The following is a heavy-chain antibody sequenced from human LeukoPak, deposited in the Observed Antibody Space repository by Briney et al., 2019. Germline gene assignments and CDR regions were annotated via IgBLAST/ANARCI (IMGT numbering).Heavy chain of an antibody. CDR2: INHSGST. V-gene: IGHV4-34*01. CDR1: GGSFSGYY. Sequence: PSETLSLTCAVYGGSFSGYYWSWIRQPPGKGLEWIGEINHSGSTNYNPSLKSRVTISVDTSKNQFSLKLSSVTAADTAVYYCARVRGYSYDYWGQGTLVTVSS. CDR3: ARVRGYSYDY. J-gene: IGHJ4*02. D-gene: IGHD5-18*01.